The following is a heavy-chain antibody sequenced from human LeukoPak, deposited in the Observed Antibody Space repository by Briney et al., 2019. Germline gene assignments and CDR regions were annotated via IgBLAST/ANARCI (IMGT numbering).Heavy chain of an antibody. D-gene: IGHD3-16*02. CDR2: ISFDGNNI. V-gene: IGHV3-30*03. CDR1: GFTFRSYG. CDR3: ARGGDYVWGSYRWEAFDI. Sequence: GGSLRLPCAASGFTFRSYGMHWVRQAPGKGLEWVAVISFDGNNIYYADSVKGRFTISRDNSKNTLYLQMNSLRAEDTAVYYCARGGDYVWGSYRWEAFDIWGQGTMVTVSS. J-gene: IGHJ3*02.